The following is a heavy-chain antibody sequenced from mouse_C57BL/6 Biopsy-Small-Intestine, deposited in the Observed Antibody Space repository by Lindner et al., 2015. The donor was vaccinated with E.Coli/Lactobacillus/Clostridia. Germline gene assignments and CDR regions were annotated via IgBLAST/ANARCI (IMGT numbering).Heavy chain of an antibody. CDR2: INPSTGGT. J-gene: IGHJ2*01. CDR1: GYSFTGYY. D-gene: IGHD2-4*01. Sequence: VQLQESGPELVKPGASVKISCKASGYSFTGYYMNWVKQSPEKSLEWIGEINPSTGGTTYNQKFKAKATLTVDKSSSTAYMQLKSLTSEDSAVYYCARSIYYDYDRDYWGQGTTLTVSS. V-gene: IGHV1-42*01. CDR3: ARSIYYDYDRDY.